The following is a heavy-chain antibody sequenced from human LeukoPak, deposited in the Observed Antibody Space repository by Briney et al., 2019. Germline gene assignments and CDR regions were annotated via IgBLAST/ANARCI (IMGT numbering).Heavy chain of an antibody. Sequence: SSETLSLTCTVSGGSINSYYWSWIRQPPGKGPEWIGYIYYSGSTNYNPSLKSRVTILVDTSKNQFSLKLSSVTAADTAVYYCARSRYLYYFDYWGQGTLVTVSS. CDR2: IYYSGST. V-gene: IGHV4-59*01. D-gene: IGHD1-1*01. CDR3: ARSRYLYYFDY. J-gene: IGHJ4*02. CDR1: GGSINSYY.